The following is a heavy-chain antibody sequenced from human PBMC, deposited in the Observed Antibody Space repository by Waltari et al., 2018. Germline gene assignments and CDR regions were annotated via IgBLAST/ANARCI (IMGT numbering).Heavy chain of an antibody. Sequence: QVQLQQWGAGLLKPSETLSLTCAVYGGSFSGYYWSWIRQPPGKGLEWIGEINHSGSTNDNPSLKSRVTISVDTSKNQFSLKLSSVTAADTAVYYCARGARYYFDYWGQGTLVTVSS. CDR1: GGSFSGYY. CDR2: INHSGST. CDR3: ARGARYYFDY. J-gene: IGHJ4*02. V-gene: IGHV4-34*01.